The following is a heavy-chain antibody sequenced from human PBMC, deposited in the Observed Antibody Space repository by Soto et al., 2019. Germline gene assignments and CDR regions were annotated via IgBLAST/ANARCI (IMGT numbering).Heavy chain of an antibody. Sequence: QVQLVQSGAEVKKPGSSVKVSCKGSGGTFNRYTITWVRQAPGQGLEWMGRIIPMFGIASYAQNFLGRVTITADKSTRSAXXDLSSLRSEDTAVYYCARHSSLSNLVPAVISAMDVWGQGTTVTLSS. CDR2: IIPMFGIA. CDR3: ARHSSLSNLVPAVISAMDV. D-gene: IGHD2-2*01. CDR1: GGTFNRYT. V-gene: IGHV1-69*02. J-gene: IGHJ6*02.